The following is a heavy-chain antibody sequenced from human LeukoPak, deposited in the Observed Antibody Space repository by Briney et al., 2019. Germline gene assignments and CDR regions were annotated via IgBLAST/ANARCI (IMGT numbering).Heavy chain of an antibody. D-gene: IGHD3-9*01. J-gene: IGHJ4*02. Sequence: NPGGSLRLSCAASGFTFSSYSMNWVRQAPGKGLEWVSSIISSGTYIYYADSVKGRFTISRDNARNSLSLQMNSLRAEDTAVYYCARDGDILTGYYFDYWGQGTLVTVSS. CDR3: ARDGDILTGYYFDY. V-gene: IGHV3-21*01. CDR2: IISSGTYI. CDR1: GFTFSSYS.